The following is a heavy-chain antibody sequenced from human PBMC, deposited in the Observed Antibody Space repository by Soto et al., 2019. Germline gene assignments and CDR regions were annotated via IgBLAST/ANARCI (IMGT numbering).Heavy chain of an antibody. Sequence: QITLKESGPTLVKPTQTLTLTCTFSGFSLTTRGVGVGWIRQPPGKALECLALIYWDDDKRYSPSLQSRLSITKDTSKNQVVLTMTNVDPVDTATYYCAHIPNYYQYDWSDPWGKGTLVSVSS. CDR3: AHIPNYYQYDWSDP. CDR1: GFSLTTRGVG. V-gene: IGHV2-5*02. CDR2: IYWDDDK. J-gene: IGHJ5*02. D-gene: IGHD3-16*01.